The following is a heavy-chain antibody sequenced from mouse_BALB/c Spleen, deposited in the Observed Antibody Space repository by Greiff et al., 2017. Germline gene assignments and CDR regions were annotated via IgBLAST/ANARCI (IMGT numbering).Heavy chain of an antibody. Sequence: EVKLMESGGGLVQPGGSLRLSCATSGFTFSDFYMEWVRQPPGKRLEWIAASRNKANDYTTEYSASVKGRFIVSRDTSQSILYLQMNALRAEDTAIYYCARDVYGNYGGYAMDYWGQGTSVTVSS. CDR3: ARDVYGNYGGYAMDY. D-gene: IGHD2-1*01. CDR1: GFTFSDFY. J-gene: IGHJ4*01. V-gene: IGHV7-1*02. CDR2: SRNKANDYTT.